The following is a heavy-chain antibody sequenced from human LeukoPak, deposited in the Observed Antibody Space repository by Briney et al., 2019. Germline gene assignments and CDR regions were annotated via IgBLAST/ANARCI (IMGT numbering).Heavy chain of an antibody. V-gene: IGHV3-30*03. CDR1: GFTFSSYG. CDR2: ISYDGSNK. CDR3: ARDPKTPPPLGGFPDS. D-gene: IGHD2-15*01. J-gene: IGHJ5*01. Sequence: GGSLRLSCAASGFTFSSYGMHWVRQAPGKGLEWVAVISYDGSNKYYADSVKGRFTISRDNSKNTLYLQMNSLRAEDTAVCYCARDPKTPPPLGGFPDSWGPGTLVTASP.